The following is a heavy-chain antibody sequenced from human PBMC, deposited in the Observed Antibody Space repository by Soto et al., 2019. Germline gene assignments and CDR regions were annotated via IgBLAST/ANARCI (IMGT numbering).Heavy chain of an antibody. CDR1: GYTFTSYG. V-gene: IGHV1-18*01. D-gene: IGHD5-18*01. Sequence: ASVKVSCKASGYTFTSYGISWVRQAPGQGLEWMGWISAYNGNTNYAQKLQGRVTMTTDTSTSTAYMELRSLRSDDTAVYYCAIPDTAISDYYYYGMDVWGQGTTVTVSS. J-gene: IGHJ6*02. CDR2: ISAYNGNT. CDR3: AIPDTAISDYYYYGMDV.